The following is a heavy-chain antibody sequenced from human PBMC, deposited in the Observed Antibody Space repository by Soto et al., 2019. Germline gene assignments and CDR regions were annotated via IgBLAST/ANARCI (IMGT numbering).Heavy chain of an antibody. Sequence: QXXLQEXGPGLVKPSETLSLTCIVSGVSVXXXXXXXXRQSPGKGLEWIGYISHSGLRHYXXXLXXXXXXXXXXXXXXXSLKLTSVTAADTAIYYCATSNDPCPGCYSWGQXTLVTVAS. D-gene: IGHD3-10*01. CDR1: GVSVXXXX. CDR2: ISHSGLR. V-gene: IGHV4-59*02. J-gene: IGHJ5*02. CDR3: ATSNDPCPGCYS.